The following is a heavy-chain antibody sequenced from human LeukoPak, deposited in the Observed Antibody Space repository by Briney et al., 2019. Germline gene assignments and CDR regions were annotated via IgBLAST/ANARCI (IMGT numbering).Heavy chain of an antibody. J-gene: IGHJ4*02. CDR2: IYYSGST. CDR1: GGSISSYY. V-gene: IGHV4-59*01. D-gene: IGHD6-19*01. Sequence: SETLSLTCTVSGGSISSYYWSWIRQPPGKGLEWIGYIYYSGSTNYNPSLKSRVTISVGTSKNQFSLKLSSVTAADTAVYYCARGRSSGWYPVGYWGQGTLVTVSS. CDR3: ARGRSSGWYPVGY.